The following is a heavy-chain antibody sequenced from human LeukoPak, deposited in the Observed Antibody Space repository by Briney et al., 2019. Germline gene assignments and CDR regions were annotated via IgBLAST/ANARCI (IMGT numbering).Heavy chain of an antibody. CDR3: ARQRGILTGPRGAFDI. D-gene: IGHD3-9*01. V-gene: IGHV4-38-2*01. Sequence: PSETLSLTCAVSDYSISSGYYWGWIRQPPGKGLEWIGSIYHSGSTYYNPSLKSRVTISVDTSKNQFSLKLSSVTAADTAMYYCARQRGILTGPRGAFDIWGQGTMVTVSS. CDR1: DYSISSGYY. CDR2: IYHSGST. J-gene: IGHJ3*02.